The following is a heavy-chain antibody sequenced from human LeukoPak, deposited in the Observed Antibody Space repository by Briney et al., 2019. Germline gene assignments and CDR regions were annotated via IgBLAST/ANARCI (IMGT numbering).Heavy chain of an antibody. V-gene: IGHV1-69*13. CDR3: ARAGYYDSSGTDAFDI. Sequence: SVKVSCKASGGTFSSYAISWVRQAPGQGLEWMGGIIPIFGTANYAQKFQGRVTITADESTSTAYMELSSLRSEDTAVYYCARAGYYDSSGTDAFDIWGQGTMVTVSS. CDR1: GGTFSSYA. D-gene: IGHD3-22*01. J-gene: IGHJ3*02. CDR2: IIPIFGTA.